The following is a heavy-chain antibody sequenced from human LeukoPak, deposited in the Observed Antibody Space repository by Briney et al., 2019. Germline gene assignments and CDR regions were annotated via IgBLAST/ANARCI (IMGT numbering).Heavy chain of an antibody. Sequence: NPSETLSLTCTVSGGSISSGSYYWSWIRQPAGKGLEWIGRIYTSGSTNYNPSLKSRVTISVDTSKSQFSLKLSSVTAADTAVYYCARIPRYCSSTSCYRGDAFDIWGQGTMVTVSS. V-gene: IGHV4-61*02. J-gene: IGHJ3*02. CDR2: IYTSGST. CDR3: ARIPRYCSSTSCYRGDAFDI. CDR1: GGSISSGSYY. D-gene: IGHD2-2*01.